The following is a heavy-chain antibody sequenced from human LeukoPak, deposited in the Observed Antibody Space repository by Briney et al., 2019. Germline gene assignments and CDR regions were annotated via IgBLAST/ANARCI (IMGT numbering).Heavy chain of an antibody. V-gene: IGHV3-66*01. D-gene: IGHD1-26*01. CDR1: GFIVSNNY. CDR2: TSSRGTT. J-gene: IGHJ6*02. Sequence: GGSLRLSCAASGFIVSNNYMSWARQAPGKGLEWVSITSSRGTTYYADPVKGRFTISRDSSQNTLYLQMNSLRAEDTAVYYCATRGRSGYYYGMDVWGQGTTVTVSS. CDR3: ATRGRSGYYYGMDV.